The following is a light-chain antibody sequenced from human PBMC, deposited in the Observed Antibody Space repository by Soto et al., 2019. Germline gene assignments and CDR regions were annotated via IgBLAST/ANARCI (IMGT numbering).Light chain of an antibody. CDR1: SSDVGGYKY. CDR2: EVS. J-gene: IGLJ2*01. CDR3: SSYTSSSTVV. Sequence: QSALTQPASVSGSPGQSITTSCTGTSSDVGGYKYVSWYQQHPGKAPKVMIYEVSNRPSGVSNRFSGSKSGNTASLTISGLQAEDEADYYCSSYTSSSTVVFGGGTKLTVL. V-gene: IGLV2-14*01.